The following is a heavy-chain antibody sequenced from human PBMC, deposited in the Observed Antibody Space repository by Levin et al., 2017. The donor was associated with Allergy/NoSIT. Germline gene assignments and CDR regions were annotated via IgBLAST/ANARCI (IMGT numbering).Heavy chain of an antibody. CDR2: TYSRSKWHN. Sequence: SETLSLTCAISGDSVSSNNAAWNWVRQSPSRGLEWLGRTYSRSKWHNDYAESVKSRITINPDTSKNQFSLQLNSVTPEDTAVYYCVRAYCGGDCYTDGYFDLWGRGTLVTVSS. CDR3: VRAYCGGDCYTDGYFDL. J-gene: IGHJ2*01. D-gene: IGHD2-21*02. V-gene: IGHV6-1*01. CDR1: GDSVSSNNAA.